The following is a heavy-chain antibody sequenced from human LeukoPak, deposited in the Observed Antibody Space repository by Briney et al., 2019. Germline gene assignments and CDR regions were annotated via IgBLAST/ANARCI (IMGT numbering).Heavy chain of an antibody. CDR3: AREFRTRMGRGGY. CDR2: INPNSGGT. D-gene: IGHD3-22*01. V-gene: IGHV1-2*02. CDR1: GYTFTGYY. J-gene: IGHJ4*02. Sequence: ASVKVSCKASGYTFTGYYMHWVRQAPGQGLEWMGWINPNSGGTIYAQKFQGRVTMTRDTSISTAYMELSRLTSDDTAMYYCAREFRTRMGRGGYWGQGTLVTVSS.